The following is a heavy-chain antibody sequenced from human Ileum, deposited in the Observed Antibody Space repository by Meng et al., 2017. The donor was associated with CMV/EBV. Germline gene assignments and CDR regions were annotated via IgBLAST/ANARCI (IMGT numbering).Heavy chain of an antibody. CDR2: INPDASVK. CDR3: ATGDSGDWSL. V-gene: IGHV3-7*01. CDR1: GVTFSSNW. J-gene: IGHJ4*02. D-gene: IGHD3-9*01. Sequence: GGSLRLSCAASGVTFSSNWMSWVRQVPGKGLEWVANINPDASVKYYVDSVKGRFAISRENAKNSFYLQMNNVRPEDTAIYYWATGDSGDWSLGGQGALVTVSS.